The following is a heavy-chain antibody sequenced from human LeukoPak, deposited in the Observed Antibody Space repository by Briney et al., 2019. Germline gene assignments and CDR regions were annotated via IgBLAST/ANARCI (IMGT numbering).Heavy chain of an antibody. CDR3: AKGRETVRGVIFDY. CDR2: ICGSGGST. J-gene: IGHJ4*02. V-gene: IGHV3-23*01. CDR1: GFTFCRYA. D-gene: IGHD3-10*01. Sequence: PGGSLRLSCAASGFTFCRYAMSWVRQAPGKGLEWVSAICGSGGSTYYADSVKGRFTSSRDNSQNTLDLQMNSLRAEDKAVYYCAKGRETVRGVIFDYWGQGTLVTVSS.